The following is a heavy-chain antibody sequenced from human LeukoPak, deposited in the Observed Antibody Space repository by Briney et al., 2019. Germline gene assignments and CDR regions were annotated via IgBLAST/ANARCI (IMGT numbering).Heavy chain of an antibody. Sequence: ASVKASCKVSGYTLTELSIHWVRQAPGKGLEWMGGFDPEDGETIYAQKFQGRVTTTEDTSTDTAYMELSSLRSEDTAVYYCATDYRYCSGGSCYGYWGQGTLVTVSS. J-gene: IGHJ4*02. CDR1: GYTLTELS. D-gene: IGHD2-15*01. CDR2: FDPEDGET. CDR3: ATDYRYCSGGSCYGY. V-gene: IGHV1-24*01.